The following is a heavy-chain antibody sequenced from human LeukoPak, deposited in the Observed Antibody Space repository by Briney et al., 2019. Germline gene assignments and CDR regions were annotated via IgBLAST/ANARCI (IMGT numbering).Heavy chain of an antibody. CDR3: ARGHCSSTSCYYTVRYFDL. CDR1: GGSFSGYY. V-gene: IGHV4-34*01. Sequence: SETLSLTCAVYGGSFSGYYWSWIRQPPGKGLEWIGKINHSGSTNYNPSLKSRVTISADTSKNQFSLKLSSVTAADTAVYYCARGHCSSTSCYYTVRYFDLWGRGTLVTVSS. D-gene: IGHD2-2*01. CDR2: INHSGST. J-gene: IGHJ2*01.